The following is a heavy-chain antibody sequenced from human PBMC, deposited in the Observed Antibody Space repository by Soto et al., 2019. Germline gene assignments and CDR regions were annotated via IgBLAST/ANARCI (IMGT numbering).Heavy chain of an antibody. J-gene: IGHJ4*02. CDR1: GGSISTSSYY. Sequence: LSLTCTVSGGSISTSSYYWGWIRQPPGKGLEWIGSIYYSGSTYYNPSLKSRVTIYVDTSKNQFSLKLNSVTAADTAVYYCARDRVENFAYGGQEPLVTVS. CDR3: ARDRVENFAY. CDR2: IYYSGST. D-gene: IGHD3-3*01. V-gene: IGHV4-39*02.